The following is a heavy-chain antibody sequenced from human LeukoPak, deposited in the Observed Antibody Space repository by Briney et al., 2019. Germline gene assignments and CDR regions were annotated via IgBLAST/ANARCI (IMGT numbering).Heavy chain of an antibody. V-gene: IGHV4-34*01. Sequence: SETLSLTCAVYGGSFSGYYWSWIRQPPGKGLEWIGEINHSGSTNYNPSLKSRVTISVDTSKNQFSLKLSSVTAADTAVYYCARGGRITMVRGFNYWGQGTLATVSS. J-gene: IGHJ4*02. CDR2: INHSGST. CDR1: GGSFSGYY. D-gene: IGHD3-10*01. CDR3: ARGGRITMVRGFNY.